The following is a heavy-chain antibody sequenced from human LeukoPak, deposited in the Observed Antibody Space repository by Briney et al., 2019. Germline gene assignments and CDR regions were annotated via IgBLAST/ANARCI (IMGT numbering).Heavy chain of an antibody. Sequence: SETLSLTCTVSGGSISSSYWSWIRQPPGKGLEWIGYIYYTGSTNYNSSLKSRVTISVDTSKNQFSLKLSSVTAADTAVYYCARQPCGGDCYPPTYYGMDVWGQGTTVTVSS. D-gene: IGHD2-21*02. V-gene: IGHV4-59*08. J-gene: IGHJ6*02. CDR3: ARQPCGGDCYPPTYYGMDV. CDR2: IYYTGST. CDR1: GGSISSSY.